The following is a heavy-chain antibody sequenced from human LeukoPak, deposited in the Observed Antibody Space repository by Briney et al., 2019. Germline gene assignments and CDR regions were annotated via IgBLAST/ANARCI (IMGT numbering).Heavy chain of an antibody. CDR3: ARLGYSSGWYYFDY. Sequence: KTSETLSLTCTVSGGSISSYCWSWIRQPPGKGLEWIGYIYYSGSTNYNPSLKSRVTISVDTSKNQFSLKLSSVTAADTAVYYCARLGYSSGWYYFDYWGQGTLVTVSS. CDR1: GGSISSYC. J-gene: IGHJ4*02. D-gene: IGHD6-19*01. CDR2: IYYSGST. V-gene: IGHV4-59*01.